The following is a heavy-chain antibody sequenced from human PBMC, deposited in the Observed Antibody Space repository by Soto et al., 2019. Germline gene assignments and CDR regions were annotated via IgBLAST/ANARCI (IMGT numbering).Heavy chain of an antibody. Sequence: GSLRLSCAASGFTVSSNYMSWVRQPPGKGLEWIGEINHSGSTNYNPSLKSRVTISVDTSKNQFSLKLSSVTAADTAVYYCARGSPLHRLLSRTLGSLRWFDPWGQGTLVTVS. CDR1: GFTVSSNY. D-gene: IGHD2-2*01. V-gene: IGHV4-34*01. CDR2: INHSGST. CDR3: ARGSPLHRLLSRTLGSLRWFDP. J-gene: IGHJ5*02.